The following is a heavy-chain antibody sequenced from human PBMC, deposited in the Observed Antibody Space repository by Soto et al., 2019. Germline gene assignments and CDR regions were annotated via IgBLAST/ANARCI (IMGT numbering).Heavy chain of an antibody. V-gene: IGHV4-4*01. J-gene: IGHJ4*02. CDR2: ISHSGST. D-gene: IGHD6-25*01. Sequence: VRQPPGKGLEWIGEISHSGSTNYSPSLKSRVTVSVDKSKNQFSLKLSSVTAADTAVYFCARYSSEYYFDYWGQGTLVTVSS. CDR3: ARYSSEYYFDY.